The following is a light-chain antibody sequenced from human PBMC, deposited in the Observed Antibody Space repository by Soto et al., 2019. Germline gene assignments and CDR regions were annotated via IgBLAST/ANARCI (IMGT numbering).Light chain of an antibody. CDR2: ATS. V-gene: IGKV3-20*01. Sequence: EIVLTQSPGTLSLSPGERASLSCRASQSVSSTYLAWYQQKPGQAPRLLIYATSTMATGIPDRFSGSGSGTDFTLTISRLEREDFAVYYCQQYGSSLRTFGEGPKVEIK. CDR3: QQYGSSLRT. J-gene: IGKJ1*01. CDR1: QSVSSTY.